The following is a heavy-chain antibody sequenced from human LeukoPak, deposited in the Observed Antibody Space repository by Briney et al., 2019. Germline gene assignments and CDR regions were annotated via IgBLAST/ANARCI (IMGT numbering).Heavy chain of an antibody. Sequence: ASVKVSCKAPGYTFSNYGISWVRQATGRGLEWMGWISGQTGKTKQAQKFQGRITLTTDSATNTAYMELRSLTSDDTAVYYCARDLAFPGSYGSAEFYFDFWGQGALVTVSS. D-gene: IGHD1-26*01. V-gene: IGHV1-18*01. J-gene: IGHJ4*02. CDR2: ISGQTGKT. CDR3: ARDLAFPGSYGSAEFYFDF. CDR1: GYTFSNYG.